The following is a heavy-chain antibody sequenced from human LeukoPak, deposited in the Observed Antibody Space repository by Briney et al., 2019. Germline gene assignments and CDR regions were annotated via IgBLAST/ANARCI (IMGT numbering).Heavy chain of an antibody. CDR2: IDKKDKGYATAT. Sequence: PGGSLRLSCAASGSIFSGSAIHWVRQSSGKGLEWVGQIDKKDKGYATATAYAASVKGRFTISRDDSINTAYLQMKSLKTEDTALYYCTRDRGTYNWFDPWGQGTLVTVSS. D-gene: IGHD2-15*01. V-gene: IGHV3-73*01. CDR3: TRDRGTYNWFDP. CDR1: GSIFSGSA. J-gene: IGHJ5*02.